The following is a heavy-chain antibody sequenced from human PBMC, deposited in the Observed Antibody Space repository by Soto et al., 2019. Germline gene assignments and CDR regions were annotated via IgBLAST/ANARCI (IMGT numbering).Heavy chain of an antibody. CDR2: INPKRGGT. V-gene: IGHV1-2*06. CDR3: ARGDSTDCSNGVCSFFYIQDLDV. D-gene: IGHD2-8*01. Sequence: ASVNVSSQSSCFISTYYDILWVRQAAGQGVGWLGRINPKRGGTSTAQQFQGRVTMTTDTSISTASMELTRLTSDDTAIYYCARGDSTDCSNGVCSFFYIQDLDVWGQGNTVTVS. J-gene: IGHJ6*02. CDR1: CFISTYYD.